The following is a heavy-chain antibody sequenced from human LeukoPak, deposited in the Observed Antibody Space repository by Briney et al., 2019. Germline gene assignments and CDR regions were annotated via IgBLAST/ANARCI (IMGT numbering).Heavy chain of an antibody. Sequence: GGSLRLSCAASGFTFSSYGMHWVRQAPGKGLEWVSSISSGSSYIYYADSVKGRFTISRDNAKNSLYLQMNSLRAEDTAVYYCARIGGDWTERATIVSTVDYWGQGTLVTVSS. J-gene: IGHJ4*02. CDR2: ISSGSSYI. V-gene: IGHV3-21*01. CDR3: ARIGGDWTERATIVSTVDY. CDR1: GFTFSSYG. D-gene: IGHD5/OR15-5a*01.